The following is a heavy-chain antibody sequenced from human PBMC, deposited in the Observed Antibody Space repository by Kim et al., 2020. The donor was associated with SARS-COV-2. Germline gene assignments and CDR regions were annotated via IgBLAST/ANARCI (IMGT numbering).Heavy chain of an antibody. CDR3: ARDHRGRRGVVVVPAAPLAYGMDV. V-gene: IGHV1-2*06. J-gene: IGHJ6*02. CDR1: GYTFTGYY. Sequence: ASVKVSCKASGYTFTGYYMHWVRQAPEQGLEWMGRINPNRGGTNYAQKFQGRVTMTRDTSISTAYMELSRLRSDDTAVYYCARDHRGRRGVVVVPAAPLAYGMDVWGQGSTVTVSS. CDR2: INPNRGGT. D-gene: IGHD2-2*01.